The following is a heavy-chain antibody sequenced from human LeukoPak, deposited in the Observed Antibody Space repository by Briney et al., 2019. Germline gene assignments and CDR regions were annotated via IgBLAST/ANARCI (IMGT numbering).Heavy chain of an antibody. CDR1: RFSFSSYA. Sequence: PGGSLRLSCAAPRFSFSSYAMSWVRQAPGKGLEWVSAISGSGGSTFFADSVKGRFTVSRDNSKNTLYLQMNSLRAEDTAVYYCAACLGLRFGEPMKSFDYWGPGTLDTVSS. J-gene: IGHJ4*02. CDR2: ISGSGGST. V-gene: IGHV3-23*01. D-gene: IGHD3-10*01. CDR3: AACLGLRFGEPMKSFDY.